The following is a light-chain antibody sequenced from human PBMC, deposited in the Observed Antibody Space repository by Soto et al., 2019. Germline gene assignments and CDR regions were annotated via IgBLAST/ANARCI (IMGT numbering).Light chain of an antibody. V-gene: IGKV1-39*01. CDR2: AAS. J-gene: IGKJ2*01. Sequence: DIQMTQSPSSLSTSVGDRVTITCRASQSISSYLNWYQQKPGKAPKLLIYAASSLQSGVPSRFSGSGSGTDFTLNISSLQPEDFATYYCQQRYSTPPYTFGQGTKLEIK. CDR1: QSISSY. CDR3: QQRYSTPPYT.